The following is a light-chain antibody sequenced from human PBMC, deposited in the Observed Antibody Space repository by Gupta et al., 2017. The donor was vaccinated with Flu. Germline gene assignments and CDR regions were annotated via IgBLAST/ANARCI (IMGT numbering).Light chain of an antibody. CDR1: QSLLHSNGYNY. CDR3: MQALQKV. CDR2: LGS. V-gene: IGKV2-28*01. Sequence: DIVMTQSPLSLPVTPGEPASISCRSSQSLLHSNGYNYLDWYLQKPGQSPQLLIYLGSNRASGVPDRFSGSGSGTDFTLKISRVEAEDVGVYYCMQALQKVFGQGTKLEIK. J-gene: IGKJ2*01.